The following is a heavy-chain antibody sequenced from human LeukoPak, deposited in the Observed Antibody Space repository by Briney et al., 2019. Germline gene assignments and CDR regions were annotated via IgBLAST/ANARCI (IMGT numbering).Heavy chain of an antibody. CDR1: GFTFSSYA. D-gene: IGHD2-2*01. CDR2: ISGSGAST. V-gene: IGHV3-23*01. CDR3: AKGIVPAPNGAFDI. J-gene: IGHJ3*02. Sequence: GGSLRLSCAASGFTFSSYAMSWVRQAPGKGLEWVSGISGSGASTYYADSVKGRFTISRDNSKNTLYLQMNSLRAEDTAVYYCAKGIVPAPNGAFDIWGQGTMVTVSS.